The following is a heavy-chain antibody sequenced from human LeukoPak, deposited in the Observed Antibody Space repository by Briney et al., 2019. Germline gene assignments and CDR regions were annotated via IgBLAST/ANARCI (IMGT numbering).Heavy chain of an antibody. CDR1: GFIFSNYA. V-gene: IGHV3-30*04. D-gene: IGHD2-15*01. J-gene: IGHJ4*02. CDR3: ARGLHRRCSGGICYQPFDY. Sequence: GGSLRLSCAASGFIFSNYAMHWVRQAPGKGLEWVALISSDGSKIYYADSVKGRSTISRDNSRNTLYLQMNSLRAEDSAVYYCARGLHRRCSGGICYQPFDYWGQGTLVTVSS. CDR2: ISSDGSKI.